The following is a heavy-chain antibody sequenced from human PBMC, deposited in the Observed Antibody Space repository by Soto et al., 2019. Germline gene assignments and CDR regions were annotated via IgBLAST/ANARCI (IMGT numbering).Heavy chain of an antibody. D-gene: IGHD3-22*01. CDR1: GYSFSSYW. CDR2: IYPDDSDT. CDR3: ARHGSYYDSSGYYYYYYGMDV. Sequence: GESLKISCQGSGYSFSSYWIGWVRQMPGKGLEWMGIIYPDDSDTRYSPSFQGQVTISADKSISTAFLQWSSLKASDTAMYYCARHGSYYDSSGYYYYYYGMDVWGQGTTVTV. V-gene: IGHV5-51*01. J-gene: IGHJ6*02.